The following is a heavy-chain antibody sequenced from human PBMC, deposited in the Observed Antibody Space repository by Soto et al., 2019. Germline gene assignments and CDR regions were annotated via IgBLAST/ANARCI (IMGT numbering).Heavy chain of an antibody. CDR1: GFTFSDFA. J-gene: IGHJ6*02. Sequence: GGSLRLSCLASGFTFSDFATTWVRHVPGRGLEWAASLDGAGGSTYYAESVRGRFSISRDNSQNTLFLQMKRLTVDDTAIYYCAAPRDEYGSGVSWFTYGMDIWGQGTTVTVSS. D-gene: IGHD3-10*01. V-gene: IGHV3-23*01. CDR3: AAPRDEYGSGVSWFTYGMDI. CDR2: LDGAGGST.